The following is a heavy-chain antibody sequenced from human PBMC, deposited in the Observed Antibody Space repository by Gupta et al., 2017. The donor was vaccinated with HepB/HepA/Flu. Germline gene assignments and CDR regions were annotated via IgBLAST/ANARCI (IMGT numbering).Heavy chain of an antibody. CDR2: IYTSGST. D-gene: IGHD2-2*02. J-gene: IGHJ6*03. V-gene: IGHV4-4*07. CDR1: GGSISSYY. CDR3: ARDRIVVVPAAIPGYYYYYYMDV. Sequence: QVQLQESGPGLVKPSETLSLTCTVSGGSISSYYWSWIRQPPGKGLEWIGRIYTSGSTNYNPSLKSRVTMSVDTSKNQFSLKLSSVTAADTAVYYCARDRIVVVPAAIPGYYYYYYMDVWGKGTTVTVSS.